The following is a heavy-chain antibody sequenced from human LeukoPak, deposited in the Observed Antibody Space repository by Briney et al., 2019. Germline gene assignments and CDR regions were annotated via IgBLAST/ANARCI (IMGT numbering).Heavy chain of an antibody. J-gene: IGHJ4*02. D-gene: IGHD4-17*01. CDR1: GFTFSSYA. CDR2: ISYDGSNK. CDR3: ARVQTVTTPTCIDY. Sequence: TGGSLRLSCAASGFTFSSYAMHWVRQAPGKGLEWVAVISYDGSNKYYADSVKGRFTISRDNSKNTLYLQMNSLRAEDTAVYYCARVQTVTTPTCIDYWGQGTLVTVSS. V-gene: IGHV3-30*04.